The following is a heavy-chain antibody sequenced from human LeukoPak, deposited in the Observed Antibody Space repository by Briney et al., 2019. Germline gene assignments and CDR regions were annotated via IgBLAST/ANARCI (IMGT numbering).Heavy chain of an antibody. CDR1: GGSISSYY. CDR2: IYTSGST. Sequence: SETLSLTCTVSGGSISSYYWSWIRQPAGKGLEWIGRIYTSGSTNYNPSLKSRVTMSVDTSKNQFSLKLSSVTAADTAVYYCARDLNDFWSGYYAGDAFDIWGQGTMVTVSS. CDR3: ARDLNDFWSGYYAGDAFDI. J-gene: IGHJ3*02. D-gene: IGHD3-3*01. V-gene: IGHV4-4*07.